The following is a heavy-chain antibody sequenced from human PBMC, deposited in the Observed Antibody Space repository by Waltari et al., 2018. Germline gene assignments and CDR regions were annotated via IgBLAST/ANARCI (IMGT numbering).Heavy chain of an antibody. J-gene: IGHJ4*02. CDR2: IYYSGST. Sequence: QVQLQESGPGLVKPSETLSLTCTVSGGSISSYYWSWSRQPPGKGLEWIGYIYYSGSTNYNPSLKSRVTISVDTSKNQFSLKLSSVTAADTAVYYCATSYYYDSSGYYPIDYWGQGTLVTVSS. CDR3: ATSYYYDSSGYYPIDY. V-gene: IGHV4-59*01. CDR1: GGSISSYY. D-gene: IGHD3-22*01.